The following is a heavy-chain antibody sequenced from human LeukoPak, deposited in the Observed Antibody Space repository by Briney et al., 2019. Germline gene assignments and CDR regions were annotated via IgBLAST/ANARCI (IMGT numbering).Heavy chain of an antibody. CDR3: ARPNITSYYDSRGYDAFDV. CDR2: IYPDDSDT. CDR1: GYRFNAYW. J-gene: IGHJ3*01. D-gene: IGHD3-22*01. V-gene: IGHV5-51*01. Sequence: GESLKISCKGSGYRFNAYWIAWVRQMPGKGLEWMGIIYPDDSDTRYSPSFQGQVTISADKSVRTAYLQWSSLKASDTAMYYCARPNITSYYDSRGYDAFDVWGQGTMVSVSS.